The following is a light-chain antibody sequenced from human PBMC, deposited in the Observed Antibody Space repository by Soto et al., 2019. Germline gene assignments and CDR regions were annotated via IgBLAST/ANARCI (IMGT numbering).Light chain of an antibody. V-gene: IGKV3-15*01. J-gene: IGKJ1*01. CDR1: QSVGSF. CDR2: GAS. CDR3: QQYNNWPPWT. Sequence: EIVMTQSPATLSVSPGERATLSCRASQSVGSFLAWYQQKPGQAPRLLIFGASTRATGIPARFSGSGSGTEFTLTINSLQSEDFAVYYCQQYNNWPPWTFGQGTKVDIK.